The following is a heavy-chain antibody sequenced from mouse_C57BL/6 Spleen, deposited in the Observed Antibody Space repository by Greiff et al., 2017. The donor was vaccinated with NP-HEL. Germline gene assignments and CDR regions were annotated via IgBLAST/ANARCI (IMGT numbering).Heavy chain of an antibody. V-gene: IGHV1-52*01. CDR3: ARSNGYYGDFAMDY. J-gene: IGHJ4*01. CDR1: GYTFTSYW. D-gene: IGHD2-3*01. Sequence: QVQLQQSGAELARPGSSVKLSCKASGYTFTSYWMHWVKQRPIQGLDWIGNIDPSDSETHYNQKFKAKATLTVDTSSSTAYMQLSSLTSEDSAVYYCARSNGYYGDFAMDYWGQGTSGTVSS. CDR2: IDPSDSET.